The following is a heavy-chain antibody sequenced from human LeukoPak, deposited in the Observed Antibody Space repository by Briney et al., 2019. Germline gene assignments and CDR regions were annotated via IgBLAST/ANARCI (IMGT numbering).Heavy chain of an antibody. D-gene: IGHD3-22*01. J-gene: IGHJ4*02. V-gene: IGHV1-46*01. CDR2: INPSGVST. CDR3: ARGNPPHYYDSSGYSNEYDY. CDR1: GYTFTIYY. Sequence: ASVSVSSTASGYTFTIYYMHWVRQAPGQGLEWMGVINPSGVSTSYAQKCKCRVTMTRDTSTRTVYMELSSLRSEDTAVYYCARGNPPHYYDSSGYSNEYDYWGQGTLVTVSS.